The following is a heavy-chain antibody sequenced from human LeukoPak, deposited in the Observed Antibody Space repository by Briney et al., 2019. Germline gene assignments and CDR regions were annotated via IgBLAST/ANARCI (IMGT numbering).Heavy chain of an antibody. CDR3: AKGAGRVGLRYFDWLGDIDY. CDR2: ISSSGSTI. J-gene: IGHJ4*02. CDR1: GFTFNGYW. V-gene: IGHV3-48*01. Sequence: GGSLRLSCAASGFTFNGYWMSWVRQAPGKGLEWVSYISSSGSTIYYADSVKGRFTISRDNSKNTLYLQMNSLRAEDTAVYYCAKGAGRVGLRYFDWLGDIDYWGQGTLVTVSS. D-gene: IGHD3-9*01.